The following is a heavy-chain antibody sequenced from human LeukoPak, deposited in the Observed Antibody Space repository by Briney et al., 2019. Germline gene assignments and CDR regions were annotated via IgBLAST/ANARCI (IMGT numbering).Heavy chain of an antibody. V-gene: IGHV4-59*12. CDR2: IYYSGRT. CDR3: ARLSYDGSGYFDS. J-gene: IGHJ5*01. D-gene: IGHD3-22*01. CDR1: GGSIRNYY. Sequence: SETLSPTCTVSGGSIRNYYWSWIRQPPGKGLEWIGYIYYSGRTNYNPSLQSRVTISVDTSKNQFSLKLSSVTAADTAMYYCARLSYDGSGYFDSWGQGTLVTVSS.